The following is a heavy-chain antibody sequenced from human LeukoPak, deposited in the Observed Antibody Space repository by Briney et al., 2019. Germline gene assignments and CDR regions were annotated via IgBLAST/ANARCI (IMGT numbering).Heavy chain of an antibody. Sequence: PSETLSLTCTVSGGPIRTYYRSWIRQPPGKALECIGYVYYSGSTHYHPSLKRRVTISVDTSKNQFSLTLSSVTAADTAVYYCARNGYCSGSYCYGYYYYMDVWGTGTTVSVSS. J-gene: IGHJ6*03. CDR1: GGPIRTYY. D-gene: IGHD2-15*01. CDR3: ARNGYCSGSYCYGYYYYMDV. CDR2: VYYSGST. V-gene: IGHV4-59*01.